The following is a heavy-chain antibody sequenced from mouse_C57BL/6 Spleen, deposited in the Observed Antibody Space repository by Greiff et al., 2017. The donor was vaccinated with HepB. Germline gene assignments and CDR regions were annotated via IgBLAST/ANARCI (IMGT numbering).Heavy chain of an antibody. D-gene: IGHD1-1*01. CDR3: ARVPTTVVAHWYFDV. V-gene: IGHV1-64*01. Sequence: QVQLKQPGAELVKPGASVKLSCKASGYTFTSYWMHWVKQRPGQGLEWIGMIHPNSGSTNYNEKFKSKATLTVDKSSSTAYMQLSSLTSEDSAVYYCARVPTTVVAHWYFDVWGTGTTVTVSS. CDR2: IHPNSGST. J-gene: IGHJ1*03. CDR1: GYTFTSYW.